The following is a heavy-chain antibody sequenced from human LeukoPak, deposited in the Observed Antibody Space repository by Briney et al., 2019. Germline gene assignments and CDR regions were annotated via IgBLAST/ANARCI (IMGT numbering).Heavy chain of an antibody. CDR3: GWTNYTHSSKSRVTISVDTSTTQFSLKLCSVTAAATPVCYCARGADILTGYYYYVMDV. CDR2: LYYSGST. V-gene: IGHV4-59*01. Sequence: SETLSLTCTVSGGSNNSYYWSWIRQPPGKGLEWIGYLYYSGSTSYNPSLKSRVTISLNTFENHFSLKLSSVTAAHTGAYYTGWTNYTHSSKSRVTISVDTSTTQFSLKLCSVTAAATPVCYCARGADILTGYYYYVMDVWGQGTTVTVSS. CDR1: GGSNNSYY. D-gene: IGHD2-21*02. J-gene: IGHJ6*02.